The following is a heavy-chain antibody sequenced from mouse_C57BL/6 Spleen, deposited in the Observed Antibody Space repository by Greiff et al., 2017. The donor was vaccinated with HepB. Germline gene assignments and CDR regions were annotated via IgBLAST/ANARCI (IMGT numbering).Heavy chain of an antibody. V-gene: IGHV14-1*01. CDR3: TWVVTTGFYYAMDY. CDR2: IDPEDGDT. J-gene: IGHJ4*01. Sequence: EVQLQQSGAELVRPGASVKLSCTASGFNIKDYYMHWVKQRPEQGLEWIGRIDPEDGDTEYAPKFQGKATMTADTSSNTAYLQLSSLTSEDTAVYYGTWVVTTGFYYAMDYWGQGTSVTVSS. D-gene: IGHD2-2*01. CDR1: GFNIKDYY.